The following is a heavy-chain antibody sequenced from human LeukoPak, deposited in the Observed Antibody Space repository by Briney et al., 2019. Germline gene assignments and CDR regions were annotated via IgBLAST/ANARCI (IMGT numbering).Heavy chain of an antibody. CDR3: ARVSGWYDGY. D-gene: IGHD6-19*01. CDR1: GFTFSSYS. J-gene: IGHJ4*02. CDR2: ISSSSSYI. Sequence: TGGSLRLSCAASGFTFSSYSMNWVRQAPGKGLEWVSSISSSSSYIYYADSVKGRFTISRDNAKNSLYLQMNSLRAEDTAVYYCARVSGWYDGYWGQGTLVTVSS. V-gene: IGHV3-21*01.